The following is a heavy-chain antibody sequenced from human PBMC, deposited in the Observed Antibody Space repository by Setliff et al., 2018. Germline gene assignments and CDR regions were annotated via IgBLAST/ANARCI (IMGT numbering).Heavy chain of an antibody. D-gene: IGHD3-10*01. J-gene: IGHJ3*02. CDR1: GFTFSDYY. CDR3: VKTHWDTWIRGAFDI. V-gene: IGHV3-11*04. CDR2: ISSSGSTI. Sequence: GGSLRLSCAASGFTFSDYYMSWIRQAPGKGLEWVSYISSSGSTIYYADSVKGRFTISRDSSKNTLYLQMSSLRAEDTAVYYCVKTHWDTWIRGAFDIWGQGTMVTVSS.